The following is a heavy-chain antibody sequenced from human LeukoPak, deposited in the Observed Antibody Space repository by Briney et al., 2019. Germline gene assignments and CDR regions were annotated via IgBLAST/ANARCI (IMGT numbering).Heavy chain of an antibody. J-gene: IGHJ4*02. Sequence: ASVKVSCKASGYTFTSYYMHWVRQAPGQGLEWMGIINPSGGSTSYAQKFQSRVTMTRDMSTSTVYMELSSLRSEDTAVYYCARTPPEWLLYLGYWGQGTLVTVSS. V-gene: IGHV1-46*01. D-gene: IGHD3-3*01. CDR1: GYTFTSYY. CDR2: INPSGGST. CDR3: ARTPPEWLLYLGY.